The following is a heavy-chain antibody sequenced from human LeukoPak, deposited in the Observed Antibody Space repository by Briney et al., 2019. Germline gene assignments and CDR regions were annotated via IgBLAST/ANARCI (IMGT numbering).Heavy chain of an antibody. J-gene: IGHJ4*02. V-gene: IGHV3-30*18. D-gene: IGHD3-9*01. CDR3: AKARDILTGYFDY. Sequence: PGRSLRLSCAASGFTFSSYGMHWVRQAPGKGLEWVAVISYDGSNKYYADSVKGRFTISRDNSKNTLYLQMNSLRAEDTAVYYCAKARDILTGYFDYWGQGTLVTVSS. CDR1: GFTFSSYG. CDR2: ISYDGSNK.